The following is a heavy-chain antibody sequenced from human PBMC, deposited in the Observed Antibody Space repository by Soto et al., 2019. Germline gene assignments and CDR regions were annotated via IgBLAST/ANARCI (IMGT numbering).Heavy chain of an antibody. CDR1: GFAFNTYA. D-gene: IGHD2-15*01. CDR3: ARRDCSGGRCYSSLDF. Sequence: GGSLRLSCAASGFAFNTYAMSWVRQAPGKGLVWVSDISDSAVTTYYADSVKGRFTISRDNSKNTLYLQMSSLRVEDTAVYFCARRDCSGGRCYSSLDFWGQGTPVTVSS. J-gene: IGHJ4*02. V-gene: IGHV3-23*01. CDR2: ISDSAVTT.